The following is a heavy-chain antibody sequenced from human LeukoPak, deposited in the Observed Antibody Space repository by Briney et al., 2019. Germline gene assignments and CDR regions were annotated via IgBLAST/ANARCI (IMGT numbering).Heavy chain of an antibody. CDR2: ISGSGGST. D-gene: IGHD6-13*01. Sequence: GGSLRLSCAASGFTFSSYAMSWVRQAPGKGLEWVSAISGSGGSTYYADSVEGRFTISRDNSKNTLYLQMNSLRAEDTAVYYCARAKAAAGPFDYWGQGTLVTVSS. CDR3: ARAKAAAGPFDY. CDR1: GFTFSSYA. V-gene: IGHV3-23*01. J-gene: IGHJ4*02.